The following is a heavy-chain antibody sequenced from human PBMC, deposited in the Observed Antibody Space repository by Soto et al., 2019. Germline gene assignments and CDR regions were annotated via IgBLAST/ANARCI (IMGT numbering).Heavy chain of an antibody. CDR1: GDSVSSNSAA. J-gene: IGHJ4*02. V-gene: IGHV6-1*01. CDR2: TYYRSKWYN. CDR3: ARDLSYYDFWSGYYFIDY. Sequence: QSQTLSLTCAISGDSVSSNSAAWNWIRQSPSRGLEWLGRTYYRSKWYNDYAVSVKSRITINPDTSKNQFSLQLNSVTPEDTAVYYCARDLSYYDFWSGYYFIDYWGQGTLVTVSS. D-gene: IGHD3-3*01.